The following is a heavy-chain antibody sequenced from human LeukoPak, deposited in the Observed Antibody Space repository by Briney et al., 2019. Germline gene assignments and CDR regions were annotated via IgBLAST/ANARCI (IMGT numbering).Heavy chain of an antibody. CDR1: GGSISSYY. CDR3: AREANRGDFWSGYYGGNWFDP. CDR2: IYYSGST. D-gene: IGHD3-3*01. V-gene: IGHV4-59*01. J-gene: IGHJ5*02. Sequence: PSETLSLTCTVSGGSISSYYWSWIRQPPGKGLEWIGYIYYSGSTNYNPSLKSRVTIPVDTSKNQFSLKLSSVTAADTAVYYCAREANRGDFWSGYYGGNWFDPWGQGTLVTVSS.